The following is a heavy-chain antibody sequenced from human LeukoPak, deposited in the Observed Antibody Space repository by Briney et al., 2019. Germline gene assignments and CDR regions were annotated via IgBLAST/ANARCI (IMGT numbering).Heavy chain of an antibody. D-gene: IGHD6-13*01. Sequence: GGSLRLSCAASGFTFSSYAMSWVRQAPGKGLEWVSAISGSGGSTYYADSVKGRFTISRDNSKNTLYLQMSSLRAEDTAVYYCARTNTGYSWFDYWGQGTLVIVSS. J-gene: IGHJ4*02. CDR2: ISGSGGST. V-gene: IGHV3-23*01. CDR3: ARTNTGYSWFDY. CDR1: GFTFSSYA.